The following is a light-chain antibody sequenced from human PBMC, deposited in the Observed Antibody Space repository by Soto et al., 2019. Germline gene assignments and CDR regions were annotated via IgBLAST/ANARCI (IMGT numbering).Light chain of an antibody. CDR1: QSISIY. J-gene: IGKJ5*01. CDR3: QQYNAWPPT. CDR2: GAS. V-gene: IGKV3-15*01. Sequence: EIVMTQYPATLSSSPGERATLSWRASQSISIYLAWYQQKPGQAPRLLSSGASTRATGIPARFSGSGSGTELTLTISSLKYEDFAVYDCQQYNAWPPTFGQGTRLEIK.